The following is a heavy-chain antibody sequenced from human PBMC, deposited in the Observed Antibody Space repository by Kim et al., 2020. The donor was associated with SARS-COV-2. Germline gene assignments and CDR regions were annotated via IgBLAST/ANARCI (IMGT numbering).Heavy chain of an antibody. V-gene: IGHV4-31*03. CDR1: GGSISSGGYY. Sequence: SETLSLICTVSGGSISSGGYYWSWIRQHPGKGLEWIGYIYYSGSTYYNPSLKSRVTISVDTSKNQFSLKLSSVTAADTAVYYCARDRYSYGRGGMDVWGQGTTVTVSS. CDR2: IYYSGST. D-gene: IGHD5-18*01. CDR3: ARDRYSYGRGGMDV. J-gene: IGHJ6*02.